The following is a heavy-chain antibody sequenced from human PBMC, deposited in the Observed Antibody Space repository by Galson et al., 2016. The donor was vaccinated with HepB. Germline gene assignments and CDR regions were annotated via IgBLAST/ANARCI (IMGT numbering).Heavy chain of an antibody. J-gene: IGHJ5*02. V-gene: IGHV2-5*02. CDR2: IFWDDDK. D-gene: IGHD7-27*01. Sequence: PALVKPTQTLTLTCTFSGFSLTTLGVGVGWIRQPPGKALEWLGIIFWDDDKRYNPPLKSRLAITKDISKNEVVLTLTNVDPADTATYYCAHSPNNLFLFNWALPNDFDPWGQGTLVIVSS. CDR3: AHSPNNLFLFNWALPNDFDP. CDR1: GFSLTTLGVG.